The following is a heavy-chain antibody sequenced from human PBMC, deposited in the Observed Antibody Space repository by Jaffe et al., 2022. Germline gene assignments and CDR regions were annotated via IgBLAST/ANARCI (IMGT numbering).Heavy chain of an antibody. J-gene: IGHJ3*02. CDR1: GFTFSSYE. CDR3: ARDFPHDAFDI. CDR2: ISSSGSTI. V-gene: IGHV3-48*03. Sequence: EVQLVESGGGLVQPGGSLRLSCAASGFTFSSYEMNWVRQAPGKGLEWVSYISSSGSTIYYADSVKGRFTISRDNAKNSLYLQMNSLRAEDTAVYYCARDFPHDAFDIWGQGTMVTVSS.